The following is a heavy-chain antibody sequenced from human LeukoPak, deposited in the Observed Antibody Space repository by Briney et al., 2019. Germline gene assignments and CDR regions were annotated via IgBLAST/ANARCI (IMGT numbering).Heavy chain of an antibody. J-gene: IGHJ3*02. CDR3: AKRSTHSGYDFGGAFDI. CDR2: ISSSSSYI. Sequence: GGSLRLSCAASGFTFSSYSMNWVRQAPGKGLEWVSSISSSSSYIYYADSVKGRFTISRDNSKNTLYLQMNSLRAEDTAVYYCAKRSTHSGYDFGGAFDIWGQGTMVTVSS. D-gene: IGHD5-12*01. V-gene: IGHV3-21*01. CDR1: GFTFSSYS.